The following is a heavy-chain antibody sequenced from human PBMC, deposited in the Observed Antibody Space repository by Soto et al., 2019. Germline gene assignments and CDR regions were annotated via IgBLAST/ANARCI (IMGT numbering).Heavy chain of an antibody. V-gene: IGHV3-23*01. D-gene: IGHD6-19*01. J-gene: IGHJ5*02. CDR1: GFTFSSYA. Sequence: PGGSLRLSCAASGFTFSSYAMTWVRQAPGRGLEWVSSIAGSGISSFYAESVKGRFTISRDNSNNTLYLQMSGLRAEDTAVYYCAKDLSSGVLRNWFEPWGQGTLVTVSS. CDR2: IAGSGISS. CDR3: AKDLSSGVLRNWFEP.